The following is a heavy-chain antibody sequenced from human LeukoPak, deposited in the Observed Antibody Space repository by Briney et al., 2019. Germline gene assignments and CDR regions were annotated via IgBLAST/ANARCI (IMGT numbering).Heavy chain of an antibody. V-gene: IGHV3-48*04. CDR3: ARDLKTYYYDSSVWAFDI. J-gene: IGHJ3*02. CDR2: ISSSSSTI. CDR1: GFTFSSYS. D-gene: IGHD3-22*01. Sequence: PGGSLRLSCAASGFTFSSYSMNWVRQAPGKGLEWVSYISSSSSTIYYADSVKGRFTISRDSAKNSLYLQMNSLRAEDTAVYYCARDLKTYYYDSSVWAFDIWGQGTMVTVSS.